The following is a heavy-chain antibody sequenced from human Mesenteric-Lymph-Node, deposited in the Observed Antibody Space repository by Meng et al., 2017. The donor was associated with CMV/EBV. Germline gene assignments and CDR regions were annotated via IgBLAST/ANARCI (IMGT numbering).Heavy chain of an antibody. D-gene: IGHD3-9*01. CDR2: IYYGGST. V-gene: IGHV4-31*03. CDR3: ARRYDILTGEDY. J-gene: IGHJ4*02. CDR1: GGSISSGGYY. Sequence: TVSGGSISSGGYYWSWIRQHPGKGLEWIGYIYYGGSTYYNPSLKSRVTISVDTSKNQFSLKLSSVTAADTAVYYCARRYDILTGEDYWGQGTLVTISS.